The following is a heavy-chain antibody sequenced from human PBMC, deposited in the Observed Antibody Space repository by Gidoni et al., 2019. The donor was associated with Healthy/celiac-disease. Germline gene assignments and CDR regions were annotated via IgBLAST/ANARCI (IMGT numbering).Heavy chain of an antibody. D-gene: IGHD2-2*03. J-gene: IGHJ4*02. CDR1: GFTFSSYA. V-gene: IGHV3-23*01. Sequence: EVQLLESGGGLVQPGGSLRLSCAASGFTFSSYAMSWVRQAPGKGLGWVSAISGNGGSTYYADSVKGRFTISRDNSKNTLYLQMNSLRAEDTAVYYCANGYCSSTSCQPLTVGFDYWGQGTLVTVSS. CDR2: ISGNGGST. CDR3: ANGYCSSTSCQPLTVGFDY.